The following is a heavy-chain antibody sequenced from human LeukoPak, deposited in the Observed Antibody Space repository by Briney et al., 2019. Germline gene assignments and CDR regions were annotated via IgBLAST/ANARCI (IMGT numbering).Heavy chain of an antibody. J-gene: IGHJ3*02. Sequence: GGSLRLSCAASGFTFSNAWMSWVRQAPGKGLEWVGRIKSKTDGGTTDYAAPVEGRFTISRDDSKYTLYLQMNSLKTEDTAVYYCTTRELRYYGSGTYPVAFDIWGQGTMVTVSS. CDR1: GFTFSNAW. V-gene: IGHV3-15*01. CDR2: IKSKTDGGTT. D-gene: IGHD3-10*01. CDR3: TTRELRYYGSGTYPVAFDI.